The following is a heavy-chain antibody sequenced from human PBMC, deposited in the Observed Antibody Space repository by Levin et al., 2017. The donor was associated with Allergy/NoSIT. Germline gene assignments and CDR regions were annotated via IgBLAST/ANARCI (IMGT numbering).Heavy chain of an antibody. Sequence: PGGSLRLSCAASGFTFGIYAMSWVRQAPGKGLEWISSISASGTGTYYADSVKGRFTISRDSSKNTVYVQMSSLRVEDTAVYYCAKDPVTSADPYYFDYWGQGTLVTVSS. CDR1: GFTFGIYA. D-gene: IGHD4-17*01. V-gene: IGHV3-23*01. CDR2: ISASGTGT. CDR3: AKDPVTSADPYYFDY. J-gene: IGHJ4*02.